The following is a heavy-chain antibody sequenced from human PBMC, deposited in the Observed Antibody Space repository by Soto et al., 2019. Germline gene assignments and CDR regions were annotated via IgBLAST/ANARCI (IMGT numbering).Heavy chain of an antibody. J-gene: IGHJ6*02. D-gene: IGHD3-3*01. V-gene: IGHV1-18*01. CDR1: GYTFTSYG. Sequence: ASLKVSCKSSGYTFTSYGICWVRHAPGQGLEWMGWISAYNGNTNYAQKLQGRVTMTTDTSTSTAYMELRSLRSDDTAIYYCTRDPTIFGVVQNYGMDVWGQGTTVTVSS. CDR3: TRDPTIFGVVQNYGMDV. CDR2: ISAYNGNT.